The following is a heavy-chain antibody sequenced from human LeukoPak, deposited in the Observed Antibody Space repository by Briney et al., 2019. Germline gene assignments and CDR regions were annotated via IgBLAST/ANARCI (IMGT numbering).Heavy chain of an antibody. D-gene: IGHD6-19*01. CDR2: ISGSGGST. V-gene: IGHV3-23*01. CDR3: AKYTAYSTGWPSY. CDR1: GFTFNTYA. Sequence: GGSLRLSCAASGFTFNTYAMSWVRQAPGKGLEWVSTISGSGGSTYYADSAKGRFTISRDNSKNTLYLQMNSLRAEDTAVYYCAKYTAYSTGWPSYWGQGTRVTVS. J-gene: IGHJ4*02.